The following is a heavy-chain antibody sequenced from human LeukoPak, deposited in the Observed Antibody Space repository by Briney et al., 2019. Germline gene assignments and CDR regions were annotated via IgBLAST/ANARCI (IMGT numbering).Heavy chain of an antibody. J-gene: IGHJ4*02. CDR2: IIPIFGTA. CDR1: GGTFSSYA. V-gene: IGHV1-69*13. CDR3: ASYRDGYNGYFDY. D-gene: IGHD5-24*01. Sequence: SVKVSCKASGGTFSSYAISWVRQAPGQGLEWMGGIIPIFGTANYAQKFQGRVTITADESTSTAYMEPSSLRSEDTAVYYCASYRDGYNGYFDYWGQGTPVTVSS.